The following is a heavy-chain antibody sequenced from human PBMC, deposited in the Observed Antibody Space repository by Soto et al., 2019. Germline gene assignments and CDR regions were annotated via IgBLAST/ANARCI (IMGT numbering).Heavy chain of an antibody. CDR3: ARHPYMVRGVDHFDY. Sequence: SETLSLTCTVSGGSISSSSYYWGWIRQPPGKGLEWIGSIYYSGSTYYNPSLKSRVTISVDTSKNQFSLKLSSVTAADTAVYYCARHPYMVRGVDHFDYWGQGTLVTVSS. V-gene: IGHV4-39*01. D-gene: IGHD3-10*01. CDR1: GGSISSSSYY. J-gene: IGHJ4*02. CDR2: IYYSGST.